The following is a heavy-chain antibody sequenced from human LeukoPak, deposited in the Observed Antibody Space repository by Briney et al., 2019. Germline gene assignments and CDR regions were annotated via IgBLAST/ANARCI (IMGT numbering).Heavy chain of an antibody. CDR2: ISYDGSNK. CDR3: ASVPSVTMIDAFDI. V-gene: IGHV3-30-3*01. D-gene: IGHD3-22*01. CDR1: GFTFSSYA. Sequence: GGSLRLSCAASGFTFSSYAIHWVRQAPGKGLEWVAVISYDGSNKYYADSVKGRFTISRDNSKNTLYLQMNSLRAEDTAVYYCASVPSVTMIDAFDIWGQGTMVTVSS. J-gene: IGHJ3*02.